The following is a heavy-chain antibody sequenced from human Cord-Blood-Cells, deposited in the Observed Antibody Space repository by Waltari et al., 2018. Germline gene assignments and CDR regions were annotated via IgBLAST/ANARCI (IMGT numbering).Heavy chain of an antibody. Sequence: EVQLVESGGGLVKPGGSLRLSCAASGFTFSSYSMNWVRQAPGKGLEWVSSISSSSYIYYADSVKGRFTISRDNAKNSLYLQMNSLRAEDTAVYYCARGGPIHAFDIWGQGTMVTVSS. CDR2: ISSSSYI. CDR3: ARGGPIHAFDI. J-gene: IGHJ3*02. V-gene: IGHV3-21*01. CDR1: GFTFSSYS.